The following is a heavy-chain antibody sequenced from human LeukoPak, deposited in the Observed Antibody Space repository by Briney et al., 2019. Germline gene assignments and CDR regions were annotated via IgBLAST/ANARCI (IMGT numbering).Heavy chain of an antibody. CDR1: GGSISSGSYY. V-gene: IGHV4-61*02. CDR3: ARESEYSSSNYYYYGMDV. CDR2: IYTSGST. Sequence: SETLSLTCTVPGGSISSGSYYWSWIRQPAGKGLEWTGRIYTSGSTNYNPSLKSRVTISVDTSKNQFSLKLSSVTAADTAVYYCARESEYSSSNYYYYGMDVWGQGTTVTVSS. D-gene: IGHD6-6*01. J-gene: IGHJ6*02.